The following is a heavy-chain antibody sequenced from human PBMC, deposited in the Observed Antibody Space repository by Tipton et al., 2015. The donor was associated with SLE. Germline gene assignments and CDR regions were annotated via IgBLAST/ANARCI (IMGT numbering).Heavy chain of an antibody. Sequence: GLVKPSETLSLTCTVSGGSISSYYWSWIRQPPGKGLEWIGYIYYSGSTGYNPSLKSRVTMSVDTPKNQFSLNLNSVTAADTAVYFCARPASDYWGLGTHVIVSS. J-gene: IGHJ4*02. CDR2: IYYSGST. V-gene: IGHV4-59*01. CDR3: ARPASDY. D-gene: IGHD6-25*01. CDR1: GGSISSYY.